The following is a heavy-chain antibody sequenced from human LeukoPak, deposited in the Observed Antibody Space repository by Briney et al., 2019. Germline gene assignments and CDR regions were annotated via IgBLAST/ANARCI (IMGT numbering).Heavy chain of an antibody. CDR2: ISGSGGST. J-gene: IGHJ4*02. D-gene: IGHD4-17*01. CDR3: AKGFRWTVTTVYFDY. Sequence: GGSLRLSCAASGFTFSSYEMNWVRQAPGKGLEWVSAISGSGGSTYYADSVKGRFTISRDNSKNTLYLQMNSLRAEDTAVYYCAKGFRWTVTTVYFDYWGQGTLVTVSS. CDR1: GFTFSSYE. V-gene: IGHV3-23*01.